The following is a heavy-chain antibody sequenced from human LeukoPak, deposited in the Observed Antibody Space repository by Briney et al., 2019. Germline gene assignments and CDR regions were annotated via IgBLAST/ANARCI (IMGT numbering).Heavy chain of an antibody. CDR2: INPTDDST. Sequence: ASVKVSCKASGYTFTSHYIHWVRQAPGRGLEWMGIINPTDDSTNYAQKFQGRVTMTRDTSTSTVYMELSSLRSEDTAMYYRARVWFGELSPFDYWGQGTLVTVSS. CDR3: ARVWFGELSPFDY. CDR1: GYTFTSHY. D-gene: IGHD3-10*01. V-gene: IGHV1-46*01. J-gene: IGHJ4*02.